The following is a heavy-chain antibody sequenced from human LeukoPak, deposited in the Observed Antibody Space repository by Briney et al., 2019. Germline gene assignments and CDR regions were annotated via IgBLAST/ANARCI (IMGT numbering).Heavy chain of an antibody. CDR2: ISSSSSTI. V-gene: IGHV3-48*04. D-gene: IGHD1-26*01. CDR1: GFTFSSYS. Sequence: GGSLRLSCAASGFTFSSYSMNWVRQAPGKGLEWVSYISSSSSTIYYADSVKGRFTISRDNAKNSLYLQMNSLRAEDTAVYYCARDLVRWELPSSPDYWGQGTLVTVSS. J-gene: IGHJ4*02. CDR3: ARDLVRWELPSSPDY.